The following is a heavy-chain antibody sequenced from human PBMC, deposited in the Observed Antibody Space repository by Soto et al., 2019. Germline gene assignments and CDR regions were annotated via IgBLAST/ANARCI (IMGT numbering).Heavy chain of an antibody. J-gene: IGHJ4*02. V-gene: IGHV3-66*01. D-gene: IGHD6-6*01. Sequence: ESGGGLVQPGGSLRLSCAASGITVSSNYMSWVRQAPGKGLEWVSVIYSGGSTYYADSVKGRFTISRDNSKNTLYLQMNSLRAEDTAVYYCATLAYSSSPFDYWGQGTLVTVSS. CDR2: IYSGGST. CDR3: ATLAYSSSPFDY. CDR1: GITVSSNY.